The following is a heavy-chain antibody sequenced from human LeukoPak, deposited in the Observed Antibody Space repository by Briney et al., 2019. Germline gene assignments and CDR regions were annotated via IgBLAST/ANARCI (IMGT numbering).Heavy chain of an antibody. Sequence: GGSLRLSCAASGFTFSSYAMGWVRQAPGKGLEWVSAISGSGGSTYYADSVKGRFTISRDNSKNTLYLQMNSLRAEDTAVYYCAKVYSSYYYYYMDVWGKGTTVTVSS. D-gene: IGHD6-19*01. CDR2: ISGSGGST. CDR3: AKVYSSYYYYYMDV. V-gene: IGHV3-23*01. J-gene: IGHJ6*03. CDR1: GFTFSSYA.